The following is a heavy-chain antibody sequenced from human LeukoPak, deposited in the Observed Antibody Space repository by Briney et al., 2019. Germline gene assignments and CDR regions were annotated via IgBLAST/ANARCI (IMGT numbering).Heavy chain of an antibody. CDR1: GFTFSSYA. J-gene: IGHJ4*02. D-gene: IGHD3-10*01. Sequence: GGSLRLSCAASGFTFSSYAMSWVRQAPGKGLEWVSAISGSGGSTYYADSVKGRFTIARDNSKNTLYLQMNSLRAEDTAVYYCAKDYGSGSYSSEFCYWGQGTLVTVSS. CDR2: ISGSGGST. CDR3: AKDYGSGSYSSEFCY. V-gene: IGHV3-23*01.